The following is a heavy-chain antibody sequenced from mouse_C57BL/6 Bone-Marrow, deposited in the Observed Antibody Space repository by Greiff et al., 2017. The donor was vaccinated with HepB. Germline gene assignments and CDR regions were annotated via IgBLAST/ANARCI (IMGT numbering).Heavy chain of an antibody. D-gene: IGHD2-5*01. CDR3: TTDSNYPFAY. CDR1: GFNIKDDY. Sequence: EVQLVESGAELVRPGASVKLSCTASGFNIKDDYMHWVKQRPEQGLEWIGWIDPENGDTEYASKFQGKATITADTSSNTAYLQLSSLTSEDTAVYYCTTDSNYPFAYWGRGTLVPVSA. CDR2: IDPENGDT. V-gene: IGHV14-4*01. J-gene: IGHJ3*01.